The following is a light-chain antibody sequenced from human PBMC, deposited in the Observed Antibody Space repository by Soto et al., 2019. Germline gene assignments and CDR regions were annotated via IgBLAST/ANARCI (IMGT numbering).Light chain of an antibody. CDR3: QQSYRTRVA. CDR1: QSISSY. CDR2: AAS. V-gene: IGKV1-39*01. Sequence: DIQMTQSPSSLSASVGDRVTITCRASQSISSYLNWYQQKPGKAPKLLIYAASSLQSGVPSRFSGSGSGTDFTLTISSLQPEDFANYYCQQSYRTRVAFGQGTKVDIK. J-gene: IGKJ1*01.